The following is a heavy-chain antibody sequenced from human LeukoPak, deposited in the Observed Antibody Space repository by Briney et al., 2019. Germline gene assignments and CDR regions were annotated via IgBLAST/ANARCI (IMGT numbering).Heavy chain of an antibody. Sequence: SETLSLTCAVYGGSFSGYYWSWIRQPPGKGLEWIGEINHSGSTNYNPSLKSRVTISVDTSKNQFSLKLSSVTAADTAVYYCARGPALDGSYVDYWGQGTLVTVSS. D-gene: IGHD1-1*01. J-gene: IGHJ4*02. CDR2: INHSGST. CDR3: ARGPALDGSYVDY. V-gene: IGHV4-34*01. CDR1: GGSFSGYY.